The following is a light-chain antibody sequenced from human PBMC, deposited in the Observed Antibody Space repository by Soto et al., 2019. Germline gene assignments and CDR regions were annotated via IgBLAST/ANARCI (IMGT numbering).Light chain of an antibody. CDR3: QQYNTYPLT. CDR1: QSISTW. V-gene: IGKV1-5*03. CDR2: KAS. J-gene: IGKJ4*01. Sequence: TQSPSTLSASVGDRVTITCRASQSISTWLAWYQQKPGKAPKLLIYKASSLESGVPSRFSGSGSGTEFTLTISSLQPDDFATYYCQQYNTYPLTFGGGTKVDIK.